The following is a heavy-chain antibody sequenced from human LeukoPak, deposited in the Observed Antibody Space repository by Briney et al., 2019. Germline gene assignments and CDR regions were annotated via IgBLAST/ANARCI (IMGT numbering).Heavy chain of an antibody. J-gene: IGHJ4*02. D-gene: IGHD6-6*01. V-gene: IGHV3-53*01. CDR2: IYSGGST. CDR1: GFTVSNSN. CDR3: AKEEQQFDYFDY. Sequence: GGSLRLSCSASGFTVSNSNMNWVRQAPGKGLEWISVIYSGGSTHYADSVKGRFTISRDNSKNTLFLQTNSLRVEDTAVYYCAKEEQQFDYFDYWGQGTPVTVSS.